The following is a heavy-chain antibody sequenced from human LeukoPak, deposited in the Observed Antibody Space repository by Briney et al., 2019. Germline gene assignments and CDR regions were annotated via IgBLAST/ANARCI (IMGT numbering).Heavy chain of an antibody. CDR2: IRYDGSNK. D-gene: IGHD6-13*01. CDR1: GFTFSSYG. CDR3: ARDPSSSWYVEPDY. J-gene: IGHJ4*02. Sequence: GGSLRLSCAASGFTFSSYGMHWVRQAPGKGLEWVAFIRYDGSNKYYADSVKSRFTISRDNAKNSLYLQMNSLRAEDTAVYYCARDPSSSWYVEPDYWGQGTLVTVSS. V-gene: IGHV3-30*02.